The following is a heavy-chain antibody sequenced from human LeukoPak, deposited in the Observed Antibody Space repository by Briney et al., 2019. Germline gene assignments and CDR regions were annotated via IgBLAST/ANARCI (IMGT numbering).Heavy chain of an antibody. V-gene: IGHV3-49*04. CDR1: GFTFGDYA. D-gene: IGHD2-2*01. CDR2: IQGKAYGGAT. CDR3: TRAPHPRCSSSGCYLDY. J-gene: IGHJ4*02. Sequence: QPGGSLRLSCSTSGFTFGDYAMSWVRQAPGKGLEWVGFIQGKAYGGATKYAGSVNGRFSISRDDSQSIANLQMNDLKTENTAVYYCTRAPHPRCSSSGCYLDYWGQGTLVTVSS.